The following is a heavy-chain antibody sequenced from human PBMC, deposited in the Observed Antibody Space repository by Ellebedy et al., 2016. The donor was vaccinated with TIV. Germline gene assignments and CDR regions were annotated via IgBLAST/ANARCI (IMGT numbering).Heavy chain of an antibody. CDR1: GFTFSSYA. Sequence: GESLKISXAASGFTFSSYAMSWVRQAPGKGLEWVSAISGSGGSTYYADSVKGRFTISRDNSKNTLYVQMNSLRAEDTAVYYCAKDSADYQLLWTNPTFSYWGQGTLVTVSS. V-gene: IGHV3-23*01. CDR2: ISGSGGST. J-gene: IGHJ4*02. D-gene: IGHD2-2*01. CDR3: AKDSADYQLLWTNPTFSY.